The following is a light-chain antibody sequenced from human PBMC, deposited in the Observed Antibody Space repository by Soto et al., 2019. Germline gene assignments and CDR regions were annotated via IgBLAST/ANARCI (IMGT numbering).Light chain of an antibody. V-gene: IGKV3-15*01. J-gene: IGKJ1*01. CDR1: QRVSNN. CDR2: DAS. CDR3: QQYNNWPPWT. Sequence: ILMTQSPATLSVSPGERATISCRASQRVSNNLAWYQQKPGQAPRLLIYDASTRATGIPARFSGSGSGTEVTLTISGLQSEEFAVYYCQQYNNWPPWTFGQGTKVEIK.